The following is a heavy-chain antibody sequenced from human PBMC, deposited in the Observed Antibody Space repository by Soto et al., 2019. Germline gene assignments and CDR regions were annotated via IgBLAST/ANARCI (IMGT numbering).Heavy chain of an antibody. V-gene: IGHV4-59*08. J-gene: IGHJ1*01. Sequence: SETLSLTCTVSGGSISSYYWSWIRQPPGKGLEWIGYIYYSGSTNYNPSLKSRVTISVDTSKNQFSLKLSSVTAADTAMYYCARREMATIGFQHWGQGTLVTVSS. CDR2: IYYSGST. CDR1: GGSISSYY. D-gene: IGHD5-12*01. CDR3: ARREMATIGFQH.